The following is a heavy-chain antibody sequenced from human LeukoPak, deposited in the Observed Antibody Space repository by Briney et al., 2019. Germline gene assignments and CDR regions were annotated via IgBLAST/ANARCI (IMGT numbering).Heavy chain of an antibody. Sequence: GGSLRLSCAASGFTFSSYSMNWVRQAPGKGLEWVSYISSSSTIYYADSVKGRFTISRDNAKNSLYLQMNSLRAEDTAVYYCARSGLPLRYFDWFPSPFDYWGQGTLVTVSS. D-gene: IGHD3-9*01. J-gene: IGHJ4*02. CDR1: GFTFSSYS. CDR2: ISSSSTI. V-gene: IGHV3-48*01. CDR3: ARSGLPLRYFDWFPSPFDY.